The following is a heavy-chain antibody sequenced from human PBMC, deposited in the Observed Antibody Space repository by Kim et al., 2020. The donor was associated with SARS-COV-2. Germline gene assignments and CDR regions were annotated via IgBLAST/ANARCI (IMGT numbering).Heavy chain of an antibody. Sequence: GGSLRLSCAASGFTFSSYAMSWVRQAPGKGLEWVSAISGSGGSTYYADSVKGRFTISRDNSKNTLYLQMNSLRAEDTAVYYCANHPGLGYCSSTSCLGAFDYWGQGTLVTVSS. D-gene: IGHD2-2*01. CDR1: GFTFSSYA. J-gene: IGHJ4*02. CDR2: ISGSGGST. CDR3: ANHPGLGYCSSTSCLGAFDY. V-gene: IGHV3-23*01.